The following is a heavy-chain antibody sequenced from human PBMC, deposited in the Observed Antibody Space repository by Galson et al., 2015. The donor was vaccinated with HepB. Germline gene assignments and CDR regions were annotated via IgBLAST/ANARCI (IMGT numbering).Heavy chain of an antibody. J-gene: IGHJ4*02. Sequence: SLRLSCAASGFTFSSYWMHWVRQVPGKGLVWVSRINSDGSYITYADSVKGRFTISRDNAKNTLYLQMNRPRAEDTALYYCARTRGAAAGILDNWGQGSLVTVSS. V-gene: IGHV3-74*01. CDR2: INSDGSYI. CDR1: GFTFSSYW. CDR3: ARTRGAAAGILDN. D-gene: IGHD6-13*01.